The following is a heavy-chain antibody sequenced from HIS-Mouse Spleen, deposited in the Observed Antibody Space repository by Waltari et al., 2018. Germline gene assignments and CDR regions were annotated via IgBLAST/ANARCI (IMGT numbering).Heavy chain of an antibody. J-gene: IGHJ4*02. CDR3: AKDYSTIVVVPAAYFDY. Sequence: QVQLVESGGGVVQPGRSLRLSCAASGFTFSSYGMPWVRQSPGKGLEWVAVISYDGSNKYYADSVKGRFTISRDNSKNTLYLQMNSLRAEDTAVYYCAKDYSTIVVVPAAYFDYWGQGTLVTVSS. CDR1: GFTFSSYG. D-gene: IGHD2-2*01. CDR2: ISYDGSNK. V-gene: IGHV3-30*18.